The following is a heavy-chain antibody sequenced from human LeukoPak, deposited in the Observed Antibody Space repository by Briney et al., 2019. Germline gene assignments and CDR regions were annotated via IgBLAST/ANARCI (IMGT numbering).Heavy chain of an antibody. V-gene: IGHV1-69*05. CDR3: ARGHSRDGYNFEY. Sequence: SVKVSCKASGGTFSSYAISWVRQAPGQGLEWMGGIIPIFGTANYAQKFQGRVTITTDESTSTAYMELSSLRSEDTAVYYCARGHSRDGYNFEYWGQGTLVTVSS. CDR2: IIPIFGTA. J-gene: IGHJ4*02. CDR1: GGTFSSYA. D-gene: IGHD5-24*01.